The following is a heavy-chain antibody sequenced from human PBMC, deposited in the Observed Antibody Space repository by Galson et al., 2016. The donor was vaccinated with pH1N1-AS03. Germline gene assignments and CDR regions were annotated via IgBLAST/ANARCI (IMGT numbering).Heavy chain of an antibody. CDR2: ITPIFGTP. V-gene: IGHV1-69*13. CDR1: GGTFNNYA. CDR3: ARDSLGGYSCNPVQFGF. J-gene: IGHJ4*02. D-gene: IGHD1-26*01. Sequence: SVKVSCKASGGTFNNYAISWVRQAPGQGLEWMGVITPIFGTPYYAQKFQDRVTITADESTTTAYMQLSSLRSEDTAMYYCARDSLGGYSCNPVQFGFWGQGTLVSVSS.